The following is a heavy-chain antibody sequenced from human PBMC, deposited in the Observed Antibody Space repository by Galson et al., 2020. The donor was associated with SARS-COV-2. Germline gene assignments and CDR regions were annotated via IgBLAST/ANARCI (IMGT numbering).Heavy chain of an antibody. D-gene: IGHD3-9*01. CDR3: ARDPKDYDILTGYLPGATYYYYGMDV. V-gene: IGHV3-30*04. J-gene: IGHJ6*02. CDR2: ISYDGSNK. CDR1: GFTFSSYA. Sequence: GESLKISCAASGFTFSSYAMHWVRQAPGKGLEWVAVISYDGSNKYYADSVKGRFIISRDTSNNTLYLQMNSLRAEDTAVYYCARDPKDYDILTGYLPGATYYYYGMDVWGQGTTVTVSS.